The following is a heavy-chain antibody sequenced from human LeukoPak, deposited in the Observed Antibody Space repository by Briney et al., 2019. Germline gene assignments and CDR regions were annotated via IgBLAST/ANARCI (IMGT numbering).Heavy chain of an antibody. CDR2: INRSGST. D-gene: IGHD1-1*01. Sequence: SETLSLTCAVYGGSFSGYYWSWIRQPPGKGLEWIGEINRSGSTNYNPSLKSRVTISVDTSKNQFSLKLSSVTAADTAVYYCARGRRHNSNYYYYYGMDVWGQGTTVTVSS. CDR1: GGSFSGYY. J-gene: IGHJ6*02. CDR3: ARGRRHNSNYYYYYGMDV. V-gene: IGHV4-34*01.